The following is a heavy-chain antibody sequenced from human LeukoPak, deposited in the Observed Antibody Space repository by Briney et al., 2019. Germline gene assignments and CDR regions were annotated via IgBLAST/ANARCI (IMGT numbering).Heavy chain of an antibody. V-gene: IGHV3-48*01. CDR1: GFTFSSYS. Sequence: HGGSLRLSCAASGFTFSSYSMNWVRQAPGKGLEWVSYISSSSSTIYYADSVKGRFTISRDNAKNSLYLQMNSLRAEDTAVYYCAGQQLVLTSWGQGTLVTVSS. J-gene: IGHJ5*02. CDR3: AGQQLVLTS. D-gene: IGHD6-13*01. CDR2: ISSSSSTI.